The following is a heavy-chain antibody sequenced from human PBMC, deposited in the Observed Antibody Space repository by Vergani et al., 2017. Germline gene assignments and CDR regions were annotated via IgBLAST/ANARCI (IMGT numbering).Heavy chain of an antibody. CDR1: GGSLSGYY. CDR3: ARGIQDIVVVPAAPADWFDP. CDR2: INHSGST. Sequence: QVQLQQWGAGLLKPSETLSLTCAVYGGSLSGYYWSWIRQPPGKGLEWIGEINHSGSTNYNPSLKSRVTISVDTSKNQFSLKLSSVTAADTAVYYCARGIQDIVVVPAAPADWFDPWGQGTLVTVSS. D-gene: IGHD2-2*01. J-gene: IGHJ5*02. V-gene: IGHV4-34*01.